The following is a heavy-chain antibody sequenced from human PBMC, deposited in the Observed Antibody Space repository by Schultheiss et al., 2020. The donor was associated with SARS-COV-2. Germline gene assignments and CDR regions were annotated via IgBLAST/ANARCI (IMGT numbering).Heavy chain of an antibody. CDR3: ARDKGRFGELLQPFDY. CDR1: GFTFSSYG. V-gene: IGHV3-33*01. CDR2: IWYDGSNK. Sequence: GSLRLSCAASGFTFSSYGMHWVRQAPGKGLEWVAVIWYDGSNKYYADSVKGRFTISRDNSKNTLYLQMNSLRAEDTAVYYCARDKGRFGELLQPFDYWGQGTLVTVSS. J-gene: IGHJ4*02. D-gene: IGHD3-10*01.